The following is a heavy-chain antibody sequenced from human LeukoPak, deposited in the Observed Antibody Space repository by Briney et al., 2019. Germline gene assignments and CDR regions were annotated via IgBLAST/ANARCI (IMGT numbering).Heavy chain of an antibody. V-gene: IGHV4-34*01. D-gene: IGHD3-22*01. CDR1: GFTFSNYA. CDR2: IHHSGNT. Sequence: PGGSLRLSCAASGFTFSNYAMSWVRQAPGKGLEWIGEIHHSGNTNYNPSLKSRVTISVDTSKNQFSLKLSSVTAADTAVYYCARHRGYYDSPNWFDPWGQGTLVTVSS. J-gene: IGHJ5*02. CDR3: ARHRGYYDSPNWFDP.